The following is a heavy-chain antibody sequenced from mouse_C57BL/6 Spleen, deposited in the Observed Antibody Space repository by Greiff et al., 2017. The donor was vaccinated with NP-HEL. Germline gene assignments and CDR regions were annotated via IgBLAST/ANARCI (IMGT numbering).Heavy chain of an antibody. CDR3: AGYSNFWYFDV. J-gene: IGHJ1*03. CDR2: INPYNGGT. D-gene: IGHD2-5*01. Sequence: VQLKQSGPVLVKPGASVKMSCKASGYTFTDYYMNWVKQSHGKSLEWIGVINPYNGGTSYNQKFKGKATLTVDKSSSTAYMELNSLTSEDSAVYYCAGYSNFWYFDVWGTGTTVTVSS. V-gene: IGHV1-19*01. CDR1: GYTFTDYY.